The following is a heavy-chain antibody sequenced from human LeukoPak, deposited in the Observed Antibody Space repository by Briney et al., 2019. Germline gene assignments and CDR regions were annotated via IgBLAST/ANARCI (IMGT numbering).Heavy chain of an antibody. J-gene: IGHJ4*02. CDR3: ARGYCSGGSCYRDFDY. CDR2: INHSGST. Sequence: PSETLSLTCSVYGGSFNNYYWSWIRQPPGKGLEWIGQINHSGSTKYNPSLKSRVTISLDTSQNQFSLNLSSVTAADTAVYYRARGYCSGGSCYRDFDYWGQGTLVTVSS. D-gene: IGHD2-15*01. CDR1: GGSFNNYY. V-gene: IGHV4-34*01.